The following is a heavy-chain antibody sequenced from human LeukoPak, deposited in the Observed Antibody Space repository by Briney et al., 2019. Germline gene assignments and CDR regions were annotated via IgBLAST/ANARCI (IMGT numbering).Heavy chain of an antibody. CDR1: GFTFSSYW. Sequence: GGSLRLSCAASGFTFSSYWMHWVRQAPGKGLVWVSLINSDGSSTSYADSVKGRFTISRDNAKNTLYLQMNSLRAEDTAVYYCAREAGTYYDILTGYYRPYYFDYWGQGTLVTVSS. CDR2: INSDGSST. J-gene: IGHJ4*02. V-gene: IGHV3-74*01. D-gene: IGHD3-9*01. CDR3: AREAGTYYDILTGYYRPYYFDY.